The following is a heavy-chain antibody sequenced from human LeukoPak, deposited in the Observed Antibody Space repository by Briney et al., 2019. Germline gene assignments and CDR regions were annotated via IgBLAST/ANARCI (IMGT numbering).Heavy chain of an antibody. J-gene: IGHJ4*02. CDR1: GFTFSSYA. CDR2: ISYDGSNK. CDR3: VKIGIVASILGDY. D-gene: IGHD5-12*01. V-gene: IGHV3-30*04. Sequence: GGSLRLSCAASGFTFSSYAMHWVRQAPGKGLEWVAVISYDGSNKYYADSVKGRFTISRDNSKNTLYLQMNSPRAEDTAVYYCVKIGIVASILGDYWGQGTLVTVSS.